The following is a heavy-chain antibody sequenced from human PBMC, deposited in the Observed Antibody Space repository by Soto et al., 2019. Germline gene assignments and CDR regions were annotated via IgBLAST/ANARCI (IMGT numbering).Heavy chain of an antibody. CDR3: ARANLWGGGGDCPPVSCYYYGMDV. D-gene: IGHD2-21*02. V-gene: IGHV1-69*13. CDR2: IIPIFGTA. Sequence: GPSVKVSCKASGGTFSSYAISWVRQAPGQGLEWMGGIIPIFGTANYAQKFQGRVTITADESTSTAYMELSSLRSEDTAVYYCARANLWGGGGDCPPVSCYYYGMDVWGQGTTVTVSS. CDR1: GGTFSSYA. J-gene: IGHJ6*02.